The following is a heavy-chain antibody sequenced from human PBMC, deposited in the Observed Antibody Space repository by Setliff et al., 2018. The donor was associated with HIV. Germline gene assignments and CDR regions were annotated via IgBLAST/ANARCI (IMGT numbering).Heavy chain of an antibody. CDR2: IYWDDDK. Sequence: SGPTLVNPTQTLTVTCTFSGFSLYTRGVGVGWIRQPPGKALEWLALIYWDDDKRYSPSLKSRLTITKDTSKNQVVLTMTNMDPVDTATYYCAHLYYYDSSGYYYGEYFQHWGQGTLVTVSS. CDR1: GFSLYTRGVG. J-gene: IGHJ1*01. D-gene: IGHD3-22*01. V-gene: IGHV2-5*02. CDR3: AHLYYYDSSGYYYGEYFQH.